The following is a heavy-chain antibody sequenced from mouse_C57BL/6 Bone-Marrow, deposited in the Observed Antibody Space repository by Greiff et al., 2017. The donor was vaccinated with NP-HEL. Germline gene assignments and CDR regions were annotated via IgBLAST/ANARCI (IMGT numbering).Heavy chain of an antibody. CDR3: ARGRGPYWYFDV. D-gene: IGHD3-3*01. V-gene: IGHV5-16*01. CDR1: GFTFSDYY. Sequence: EVKLMESEGGLVQPGSSMKLSCTASGFTFSDYYMAWVRQVPEKGLEWVANINYDGSSTYYLDSLKSRFIISRDNAKNILYLQMSSLKSEDTATYYCARGRGPYWYFDVWGTGTTVTVSS. CDR2: INYDGSST. J-gene: IGHJ1*03.